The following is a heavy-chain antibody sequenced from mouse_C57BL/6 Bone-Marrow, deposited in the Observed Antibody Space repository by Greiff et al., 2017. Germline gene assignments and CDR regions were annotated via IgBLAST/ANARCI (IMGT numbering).Heavy chain of an antibody. CDR2: INPGSGGT. V-gene: IGHV1-54*01. J-gene: IGHJ4*01. CDR3: ARDPDTAMDY. Sequence: VQLQQSGAELVRPGTSVKVSCKASGYAFTNYLIEWVKQRPGQGLEWIGVINPGSGGTNYNEKFKGKATLTADKSSSTAYMQLSSLTSEDSAVYFCARDPDTAMDYWGQGTSVTVSS. CDR1: GYAFTNYL.